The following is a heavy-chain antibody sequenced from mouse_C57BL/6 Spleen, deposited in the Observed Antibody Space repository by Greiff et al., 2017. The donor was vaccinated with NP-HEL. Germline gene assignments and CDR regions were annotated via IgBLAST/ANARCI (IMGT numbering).Heavy chain of an antibody. CDR3: ARRQPWFAY. J-gene: IGHJ3*01. Sequence: VQLQQSGAELVKPGASVKLSCKASGYTFTSYWMQWVKQRPGQGLEWIGEIDPSDSYTNYNQKFKGKATLTVDTSSSTAYMQLSSLTSEDSAVYYCARRQPWFAYWGQGTLVTVSA. CDR2: IDPSDSYT. CDR1: GYTFTSYW. V-gene: IGHV1-50*01. D-gene: IGHD3-2*01.